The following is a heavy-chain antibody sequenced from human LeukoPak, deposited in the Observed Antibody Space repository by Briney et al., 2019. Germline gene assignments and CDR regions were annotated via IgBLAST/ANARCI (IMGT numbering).Heavy chain of an antibody. CDR1: GGSISSYY. V-gene: IGHV4-59*01. J-gene: IGHJ3*02. CDR3: ASDIRIVGATTIGAFDI. CDR2: IYYSGST. D-gene: IGHD1-26*01. Sequence: SENLSLTCTVSGGSISSYYWSWIRQPPGKGLEWIGYIYYSGSTNYNPSLKSRVTISVDTSKNQFSLKLSSVTAADTAVYYCASDIRIVGATTIGAFDIWGQGTMVTVSS.